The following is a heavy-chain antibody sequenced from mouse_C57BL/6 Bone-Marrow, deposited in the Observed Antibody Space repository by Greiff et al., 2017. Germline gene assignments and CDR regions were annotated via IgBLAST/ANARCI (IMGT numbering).Heavy chain of an antibody. D-gene: IGHD1-1*01. CDR3: ARTHTTYFDY. J-gene: IGHJ2*01. Sequence: VQLQQPGAELVKPGASVKLSCKASGYTFTSYWMHWVKQRPGQGLEWIGMIHPNSGSTNYNEKFKSKDTLTVDKSSSTAYMQLSSLTSEDSAVYYCARTHTTYFDYWGQGTTLTVSS. V-gene: IGHV1-64*01. CDR2: IHPNSGST. CDR1: GYTFTSYW.